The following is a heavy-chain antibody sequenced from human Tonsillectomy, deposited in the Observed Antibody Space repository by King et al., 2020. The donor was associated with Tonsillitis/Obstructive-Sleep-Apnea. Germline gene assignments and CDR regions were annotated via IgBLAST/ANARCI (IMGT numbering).Heavy chain of an antibody. V-gene: IGHV1-18*01. CDR1: GYTFTSYG. CDR3: AREWSDDFWSGYPQNYFDY. J-gene: IGHJ4*02. D-gene: IGHD3-3*01. CDR2: ISTYNGNT. Sequence: QLVQSGAEVKKPGASVKVSCKASGYTFTSYGISWVRQAPGQGLEWMGWISTYNGNTNYAQKLQGRVTMTTDTSTSIAYMELRSLRSDDTAVYYCAREWSDDFWSGYPQNYFDYWGQGTLVTVSS.